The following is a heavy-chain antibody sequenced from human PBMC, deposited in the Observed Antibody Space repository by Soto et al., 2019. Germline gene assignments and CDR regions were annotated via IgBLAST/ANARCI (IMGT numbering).Heavy chain of an antibody. J-gene: IGHJ4*02. CDR2: IYYSGST. CDR3: GLNYYGSGSYFDY. Sequence: SETLSLTCTVSGGSISSGGYYWSWIRQHPGKGLEWIGYIYYSGSTYYNPSLKSRVTISVDTSKNQFSLKLSSVTAADTAVYYCGLNYYGSGSYFDYWGQGTLVTVSS. CDR1: GGSISSGGYY. V-gene: IGHV4-31*03. D-gene: IGHD3-10*01.